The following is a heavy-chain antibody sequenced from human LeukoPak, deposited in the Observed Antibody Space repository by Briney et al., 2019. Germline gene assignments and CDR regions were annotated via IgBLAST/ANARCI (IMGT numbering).Heavy chain of an antibody. V-gene: IGHV4-59*01. Sequence: SETLSLTCTVSGGSISSYYWSWIRQPPGKGLEWIGYIYYSGSTNYNPSLKSRVTISVDTSKNQSSLKLRSVTAADTAVYHCARILCSGGSCYSRYFDSSGQRAPVTVSP. CDR1: GGSISSYY. J-gene: IGHJ4*02. CDR2: IYYSGST. CDR3: ARILCSGGSCYSRYFDS. D-gene: IGHD2-15*01.